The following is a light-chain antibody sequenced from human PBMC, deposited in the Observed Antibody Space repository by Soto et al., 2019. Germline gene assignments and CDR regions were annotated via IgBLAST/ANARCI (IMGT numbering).Light chain of an antibody. J-gene: IGLJ2*01. CDR2: GDN. Sequence: QPVLTQPPSASGTPGQRVTISCSGSSSNIGRNTVNWYQQLPGTAPKVLIFGDNLRPSGVPDRFSGSKSGTSASLAINGLQSEDEADYYCAAWDDSLNGPLFGGGTQLTVL. V-gene: IGLV1-44*01. CDR1: SSNIGRNT. CDR3: AAWDDSLNGPL.